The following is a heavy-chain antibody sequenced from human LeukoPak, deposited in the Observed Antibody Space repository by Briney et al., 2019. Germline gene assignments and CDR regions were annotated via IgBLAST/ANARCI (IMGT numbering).Heavy chain of an antibody. CDR1: GYTFTSYG. J-gene: IGHJ6*03. Sequence: ASVKVSCKASGYTFTSYGISWVGQAPGQGGEWMGWISAYNGITNYAQNLQGRVTMITDTSTSTAYMELRSLRSDDTAVYYCARDLPRYCTSTSCYAYYYYYMDVWGKGTTVTISS. V-gene: IGHV1-18*01. CDR2: ISAYNGIT. CDR3: ARDLPRYCTSTSCYAYYYYYMDV. D-gene: IGHD2-2*01.